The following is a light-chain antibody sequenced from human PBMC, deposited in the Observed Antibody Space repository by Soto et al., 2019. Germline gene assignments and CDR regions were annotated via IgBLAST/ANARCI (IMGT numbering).Light chain of an antibody. CDR3: QQYGSSPRT. V-gene: IGKV3-20*01. Sequence: EIVLTQSPGTLSLSPGERATLSCRASQSVSSNLAWYQQKPGQAPRLLIYDASNRATGIPARFSGSGSGTDFTLTISSLEPEDVAVYYCQQYGSSPRTFGQGTKVDI. CDR2: DAS. J-gene: IGKJ1*01. CDR1: QSVSSN.